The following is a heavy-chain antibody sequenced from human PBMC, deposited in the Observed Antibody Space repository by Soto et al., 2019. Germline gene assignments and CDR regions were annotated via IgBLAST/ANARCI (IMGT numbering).Heavy chain of an antibody. V-gene: IGHV4-31*03. J-gene: IGHJ5*02. D-gene: IGHD6-13*01. CDR1: GGSISGEGYY. Sequence: QVQLQESGPGLVEPSQTLSLTCTVSGGSISGEGYYWSWIRQYSGRGLEWIGDIHYSGSTYYNPSLKSRVTISVDTSKTQFFLKLSSVTAADTAVYYCARAWTATAGWANWFDRWGQGTLVTVSS. CDR3: ARAWTATAGWANWFDR. CDR2: IHYSGST.